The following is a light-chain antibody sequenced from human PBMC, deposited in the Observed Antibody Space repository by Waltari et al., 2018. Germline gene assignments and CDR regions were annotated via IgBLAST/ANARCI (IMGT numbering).Light chain of an antibody. Sequence: DILMTQSPSSLSASVGDRVTITCRASQSISNCLNWYQQKPGKAPNLLIYAASSLETGVPSRLSGSGAGTDFTLTISSLQPDDFGTYYCQQSYNTPPVTFGPGTKVDIK. CDR2: AAS. CDR3: QQSYNTPPVT. CDR1: QSISNC. V-gene: IGKV1-39*01. J-gene: IGKJ1*01.